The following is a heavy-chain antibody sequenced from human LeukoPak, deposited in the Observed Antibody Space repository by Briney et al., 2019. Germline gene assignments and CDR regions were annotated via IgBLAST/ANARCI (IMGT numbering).Heavy chain of an antibody. CDR3: ARDVGDSSSWYY. V-gene: IGHV4-34*01. Sequence: SETLSLTCAVYGGSFSGYYWSWIRQPPGKGLEWIGEINHSGSTSYNPSLKSRVTISVDTSKNQFSLKLSSVTAADTAVYYCARDVGDSSSWYYWGQGTLVTVSS. CDR2: INHSGST. D-gene: IGHD6-13*01. J-gene: IGHJ4*02. CDR1: GGSFSGYY.